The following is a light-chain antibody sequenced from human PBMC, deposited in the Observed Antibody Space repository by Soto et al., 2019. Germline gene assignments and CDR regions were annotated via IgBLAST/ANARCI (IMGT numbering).Light chain of an antibody. Sequence: QSVLTQPPSASGTPGQRVTISCSGGSSNIGTNAVNWYQQLPGTAPKLLIYNNNQRPSGVPDRFSGSKSGTSASLAISGLQSEDEADYYCAAWDDSLNGYVFGTGTEVNVL. J-gene: IGLJ1*01. CDR2: NNN. CDR3: AAWDDSLNGYV. V-gene: IGLV1-44*01. CDR1: SSNIGTNA.